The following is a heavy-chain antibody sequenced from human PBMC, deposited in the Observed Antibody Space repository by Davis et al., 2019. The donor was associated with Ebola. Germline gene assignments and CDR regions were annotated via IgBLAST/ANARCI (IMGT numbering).Heavy chain of an antibody. J-gene: IGHJ6*04. Sequence: GGSLRLSCAASGFTFSSYAMHWVRQAPGKGLKWVAVISYDGSNKYYADSVKGRFTISRDNSKNTLYLQMNSLRAEDTAVYYCARRSAVDVWGKGTTVTVSS. CDR1: GFTFSSYA. CDR3: ARRSAVDV. CDR2: ISYDGSNK. V-gene: IGHV3-30-3*01.